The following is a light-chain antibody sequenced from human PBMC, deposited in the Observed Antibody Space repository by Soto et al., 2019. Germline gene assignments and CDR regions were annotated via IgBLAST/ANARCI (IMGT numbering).Light chain of an antibody. CDR3: HQYDNAPLT. V-gene: IGKV3-20*01. Sequence: EIVLTQSPGTLSLSPGERATLSCRASQSVSSSYLAWYQQKPGQAPRLLIYGASSRATGIPDRFSGSGSGTDFTLNISRQEEEDTVLYYYHQYDNAPLTFGGGTKVEIK. CDR1: QSVSSSY. J-gene: IGKJ4*01. CDR2: GAS.